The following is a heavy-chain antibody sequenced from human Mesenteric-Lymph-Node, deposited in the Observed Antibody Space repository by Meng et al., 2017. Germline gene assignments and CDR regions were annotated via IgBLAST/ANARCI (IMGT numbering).Heavy chain of an antibody. CDR3: ARVSDDYDRTGYYNFDY. V-gene: IGHV1-18*01. J-gene: IGHJ4*02. D-gene: IGHD3-22*01. CDR1: GYTFTNYG. Sequence: QVRLVQSGAEVKKPGASMKVSCKASGYTFTNYGISWVRQAPGQGLEWMGWISAYNGNTNYAQKLQGRVTMTTDTSMSTAYMELRSLRSDDTAVYYCARVSDDYDRTGYYNFDYWGQGTLVTVLL. CDR2: ISAYNGNT.